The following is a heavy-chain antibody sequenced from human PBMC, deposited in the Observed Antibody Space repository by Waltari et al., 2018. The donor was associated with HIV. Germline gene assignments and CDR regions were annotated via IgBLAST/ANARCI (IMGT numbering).Heavy chain of an antibody. CDR1: GGSFSGYY. CDR3: TLTGYQVTNWFDP. Sequence: QVQLQQWGAGLLKPSETLSLTCAVYGGSFSGYYWSWIRQPPGKGLEWIGEINHSGSTNYNPSLKSRVTISVDTSNNQFSLKLSSVTAADTAVYYCTLTGYQVTNWFDPWGQGTLVTVSS. J-gene: IGHJ5*02. V-gene: IGHV4-34*01. CDR2: INHSGST. D-gene: IGHD3-9*01.